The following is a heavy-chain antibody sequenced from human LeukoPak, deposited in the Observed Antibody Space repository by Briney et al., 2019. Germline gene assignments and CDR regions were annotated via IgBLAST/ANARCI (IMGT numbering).Heavy chain of an antibody. CDR2: ISAYNGNT. J-gene: IGHJ4*02. D-gene: IGHD3-10*01. V-gene: IGHV1-18*01. CDR1: GYTFTSYG. CDR3: ARPALWFGEFTHFDY. Sequence: LVASVKVSCKASGYTFTSYGISWVRQAPGQGLEWMGWISAYNGNTNYAQRFQGRVTMTTDTSITTAYMELSSLRSDDTAVYYCARPALWFGEFTHFDYWGQGSLVTVSS.